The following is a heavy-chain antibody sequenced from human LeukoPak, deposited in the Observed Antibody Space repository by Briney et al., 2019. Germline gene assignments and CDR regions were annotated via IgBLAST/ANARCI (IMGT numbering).Heavy chain of an antibody. CDR3: ARDPSRREMATTHPYYYYYMDV. J-gene: IGHJ6*03. Sequence: GGSLRLSCAASGFTFSSYSMNWVRQAPGKGLEWVSSISSSSSYIYYADSVKGRFTISRDNAKNSLYLQMNSLRAEDTAVYYCARDPSRREMATTHPYYYYYMDVWGKGTTVTVSS. D-gene: IGHD5-24*01. CDR1: GFTFSSYS. V-gene: IGHV3-21*01. CDR2: ISSSSSYI.